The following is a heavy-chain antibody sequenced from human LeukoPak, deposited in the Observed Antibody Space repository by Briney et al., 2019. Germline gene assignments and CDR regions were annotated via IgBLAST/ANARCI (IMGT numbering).Heavy chain of an antibody. CDR2: IRYDGSNK. V-gene: IGHV3-30*02. CDR3: ATLYSGGYGYAFDI. Sequence: GGSLRLSCAASGFTFSSYGMHWVRQAPGKGLEWVAFIRYDGSNKYYADSVKGRFTISRDNSKNSLYLQMNSLRSEDTAVYYCATLYSGGYGYAFDIWGQGTMVTVSS. CDR1: GFTFSSYG. J-gene: IGHJ3*02. D-gene: IGHD5-18*01.